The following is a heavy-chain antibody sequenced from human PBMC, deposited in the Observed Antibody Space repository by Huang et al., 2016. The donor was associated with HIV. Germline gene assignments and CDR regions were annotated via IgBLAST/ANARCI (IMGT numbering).Heavy chain of an antibody. CDR3: ARDLNGDFDY. V-gene: IGHV1-69*18. CDR1: GGTVSSYA. J-gene: IGHJ4*02. D-gene: IGHD1-1*01. CDR2: SSPIFETA. Sequence: VQLMQSGAEVKKPGYSVEVSCKASGGTVSSYAISCVRQAPGQGLEWMGRSSPIFETANYAQKVQGRVTITAGESTGTAYMELSSLGSEDTAIYYGARDLNGDFDYWGQGTLVTVSS.